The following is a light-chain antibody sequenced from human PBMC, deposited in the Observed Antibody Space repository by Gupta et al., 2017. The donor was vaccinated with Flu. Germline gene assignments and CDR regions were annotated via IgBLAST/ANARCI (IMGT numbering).Light chain of an antibody. CDR1: DSNIGAGLD. J-gene: IGLJ3*02. Sequence: VFISCTGTDSNIGAGLDVHWYQQLPGSAPRLLIFGNNNRPSGVPERFSGSKSDTSAYLAITGLRPEDEADYYCQSFDSLLIGALFGGGTKVTVL. V-gene: IGLV1-40*01. CDR2: GNN. CDR3: QSFDSLLIGAL.